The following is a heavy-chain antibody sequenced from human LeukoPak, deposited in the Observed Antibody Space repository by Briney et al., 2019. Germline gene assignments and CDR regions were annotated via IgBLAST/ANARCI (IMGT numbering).Heavy chain of an antibody. J-gene: IGHJ4*02. CDR3: AKDPGVVPAHYFDY. D-gene: IGHD2-2*01. Sequence: GGSLRLSCAASGFTFNSFAMNWVRQAPGKGLEWVSSISGSDGSSHYADFVKGRFTISRDNSKNTLHLQMNSLRAEDTAVYYCAKDPGVVPAHYFDYWGQGTLVTVSS. CDR2: ISGSDGSS. V-gene: IGHV3-23*01. CDR1: GFTFNSFA.